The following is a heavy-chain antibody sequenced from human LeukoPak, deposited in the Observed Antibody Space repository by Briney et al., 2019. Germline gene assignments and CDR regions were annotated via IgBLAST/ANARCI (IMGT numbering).Heavy chain of an antibody. CDR1: GYTFTSYG. CDR3: ARLYSSSSVGSYYYYMDV. CDR2: IGAYNGNT. Sequence: GASVKVSCKASGYTFTSYGISWVRQAPGQGLEWMGWIGAYNGNTNYAQKLQGRVTMTTDTSTSTAYMELRSLRSDDTAVYYCARLYSSSSVGSYYYYMDVWGKGTTVTVSS. D-gene: IGHD6-6*01. J-gene: IGHJ6*03. V-gene: IGHV1-18*01.